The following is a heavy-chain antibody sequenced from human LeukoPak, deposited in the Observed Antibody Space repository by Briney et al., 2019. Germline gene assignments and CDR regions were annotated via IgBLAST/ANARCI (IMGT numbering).Heavy chain of an antibody. CDR1: GGTFSSYA. Sequence: SVKVSCKASGGTFSSYAISWVRQAPGQGLEWMGRTIPIFGTANYAQKFQGRVTITTDESTSTAYMGLSSLRSEDMAVYYCARTTVTNDFDYWGQGTLVTVSS. D-gene: IGHD4-17*01. CDR2: TIPIFGTA. J-gene: IGHJ4*02. V-gene: IGHV1-69*05. CDR3: ARTTVTNDFDY.